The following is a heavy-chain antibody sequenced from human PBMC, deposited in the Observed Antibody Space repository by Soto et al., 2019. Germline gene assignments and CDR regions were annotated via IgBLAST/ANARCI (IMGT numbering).Heavy chain of an antibody. CDR1: GYTFTSYG. V-gene: IGHV1-18*01. CDR3: ARGGVRYCSSTSCPTHFDY. Sequence: ASVKVSCKAPGYTFTSYGISWVRQAPGQGLEWMGWISAYNGNTNYAQKLQGRVTMTTDTSTSTAYMELRSLRSDDTAVYYCARGGVRYCSSTSCPTHFDYWGQGTLVTVSS. D-gene: IGHD2-2*01. J-gene: IGHJ4*02. CDR2: ISAYNGNT.